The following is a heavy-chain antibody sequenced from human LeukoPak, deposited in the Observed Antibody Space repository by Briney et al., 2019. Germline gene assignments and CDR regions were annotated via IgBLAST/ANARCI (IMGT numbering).Heavy chain of an antibody. CDR1: GGSISSYY. CDR3: ARGGKGVTPLYYFDY. V-gene: IGHV4-59*01. CDR2: ISYSVST. D-gene: IGHD2-21*02. J-gene: IGHJ4*02. Sequence: SETLSLTCTVSGGSISSYYWNWIRQPPGKGLEWIGYISYSVSTNYNPSLKSRVTISVDTSKNQFSLKLSSVTAADTAVYYCARGGKGVTPLYYFDYWGQGTLVTVSS.